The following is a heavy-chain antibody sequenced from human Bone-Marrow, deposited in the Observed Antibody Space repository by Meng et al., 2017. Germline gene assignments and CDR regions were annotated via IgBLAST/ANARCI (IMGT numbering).Heavy chain of an antibody. CDR3: ARAIVGATIRPRAYGMDV. J-gene: IGHJ6*02. CDR2: IWYDGSNK. CDR1: GFTFRSYG. D-gene: IGHD1-26*01. Sequence: GGSLRLSCAASGFTFRSYGMHGVRQAPGKGLEWVAVIWYDGSNKYYADSVKGRFTISRDNSKNTLYLQMNSLRAEDTAVYYCARAIVGATIRPRAYGMDVWGQGTTVTVSS. V-gene: IGHV3-30*19.